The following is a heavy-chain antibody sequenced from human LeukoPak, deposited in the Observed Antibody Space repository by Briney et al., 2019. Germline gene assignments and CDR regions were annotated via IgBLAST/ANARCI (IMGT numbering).Heavy chain of an antibody. D-gene: IGHD6-13*01. CDR1: GGSVSSYY. Sequence: SETLSLTCTVSGGSVSSYYWSWIRQPPGKGLEWIGYIYYSGSTNYNPSLKSRVTISVDTSKNQFSLKLSSVTAADTAVYYRARNPIAAAGTVDYWGQGTLVTVSS. J-gene: IGHJ4*02. CDR3: ARNPIAAAGTVDY. V-gene: IGHV4-59*08. CDR2: IYYSGST.